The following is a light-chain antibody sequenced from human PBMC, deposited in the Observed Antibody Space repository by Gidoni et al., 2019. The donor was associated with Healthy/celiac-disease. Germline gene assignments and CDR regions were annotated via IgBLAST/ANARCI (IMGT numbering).Light chain of an antibody. J-gene: IGKJ4*01. V-gene: IGKV1-33*01. Sequence: DIQMTQSPSSLSASVGDRVTITCQASQDISNYLNWYQQKPGKAPKLLIYDASNLEKGVPSRFSGSVSGTDFTFTISSLQPEDIATYYCQQYDNLLALTFGGXTKVEIK. CDR3: QQYDNLLALT. CDR1: QDISNY. CDR2: DAS.